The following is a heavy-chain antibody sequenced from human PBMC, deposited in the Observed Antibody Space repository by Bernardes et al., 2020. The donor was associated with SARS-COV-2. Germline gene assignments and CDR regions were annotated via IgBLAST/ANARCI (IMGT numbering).Heavy chain of an antibody. D-gene: IGHD1-26*01. CDR2: ITWDGSHT. J-gene: IGHJ6*02. V-gene: IGHV3-43*01. Sequence: GGSLRLSCAASGFTFDDYIMHWVRQAPGKGLEWVSLITWDGSHTYYADSVKGRFTISRDNSRKSVYLQMNGLRTEDTALYYCAKEWDKFYYYYAMDAWGQGTTVTVSS. CDR1: GFTFDDYI. CDR3: AKEWDKFYYYYAMDA.